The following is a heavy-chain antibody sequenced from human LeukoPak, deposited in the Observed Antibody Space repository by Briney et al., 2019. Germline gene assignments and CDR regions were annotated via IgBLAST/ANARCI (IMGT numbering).Heavy chain of an antibody. Sequence: GGSLRLSCAASGFTFSSYWIIWVRQAPGKGRETVANIKHDGSEKYSVDSVKGRSTISRDNAKNSLYLQMNSLRAEDTAVYYCARAMVRGVKIFDYWGQGTLVTVSS. V-gene: IGHV3-7*01. J-gene: IGHJ4*02. D-gene: IGHD3-10*01. CDR3: ARAMVRGVKIFDY. CDR2: IKHDGSEK. CDR1: GFTFSSYW.